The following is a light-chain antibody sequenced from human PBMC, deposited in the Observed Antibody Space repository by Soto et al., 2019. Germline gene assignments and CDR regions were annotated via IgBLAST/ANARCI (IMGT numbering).Light chain of an antibody. J-gene: IGKJ4*01. Sequence: EIVLTQSPGTLSLSPGERATLSCRASESVSDNYLAWYQQRSGQAPRLVIYGASSRASAVPDRFSGSGSGADFTLTISTLEPEDFAVYYCQQYGSSPLTFGGGTKVDIK. V-gene: IGKV3-20*01. CDR1: ESVSDNY. CDR2: GAS. CDR3: QQYGSSPLT.